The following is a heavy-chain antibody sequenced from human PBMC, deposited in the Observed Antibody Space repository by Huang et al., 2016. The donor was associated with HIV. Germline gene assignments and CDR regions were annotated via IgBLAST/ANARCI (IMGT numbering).Heavy chain of an antibody. CDR1: GYVFTSYA. D-gene: IGHD2-2*03. Sequence: QGQLVQSGAEMKKTGASVKLSCKASGYVFTSYAIHWLRRAPGQILQWMGCINPGNGQITFSQHFQGRVTISRDTSINTVFLELSHLRPGDTAVYYCARAARGDGYQGAFDVWGQGTVVTASS. CDR3: ARAARGDGYQGAFDV. CDR2: INPGNGQI. J-gene: IGHJ3*01. V-gene: IGHV1-3*01.